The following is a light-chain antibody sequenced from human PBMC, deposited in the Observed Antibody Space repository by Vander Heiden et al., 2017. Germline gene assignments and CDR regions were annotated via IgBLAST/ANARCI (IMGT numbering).Light chain of an antibody. CDR2: DAS. V-gene: IGKV1-33*01. J-gene: IGKJ3*01. CDR1: QHISNY. CDR3: QQYGNHPPRVT. Sequence: DIQVTQSPSSLSASVGDRVTITCQASQHISNYLNWYQQRPGKAPKLLIYDASNLEPGVPSRFSAPKSGTQFTFTISSLQPEDFATFYCQQYGNHPPRVTFGPGTRVDL.